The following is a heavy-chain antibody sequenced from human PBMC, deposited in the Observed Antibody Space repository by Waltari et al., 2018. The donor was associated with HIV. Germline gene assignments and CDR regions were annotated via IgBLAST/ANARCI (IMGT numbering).Heavy chain of an antibody. CDR1: GYTFTSYD. Sequence: QVQLVQSGAEVKKPGASVKVSCKASGYTFTSYDINWVRQATGQGLEWMGVMNPNSVNAGYAKKFQGRVTMTRNTSISTAYMELSSLRSEDTAVYYCAREEIRSDYYGIDVWGQGTTVTVSS. CDR2: MNPNSVNA. J-gene: IGHJ6*02. CDR3: AREEIRSDYYGIDV. V-gene: IGHV1-8*01. D-gene: IGHD3-3*02.